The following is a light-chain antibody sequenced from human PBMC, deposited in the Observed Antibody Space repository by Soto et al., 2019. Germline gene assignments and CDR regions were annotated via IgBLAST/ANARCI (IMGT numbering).Light chain of an antibody. V-gene: IGLV2-23*01. CDR1: STDVGSYNL. CDR2: EGS. CDR3: CSYGGLSTHVV. Sequence: QSALTQPASVSGSPGQRVTISCTGTSTDVGSYNLVSWYQQHPGTAPKLMIYEGSKRPSGVSKRFSGSKSGTAASLTISGHEDEDEADYYCCSYGGLSTHVVFGGGTQLTVL. J-gene: IGLJ2*01.